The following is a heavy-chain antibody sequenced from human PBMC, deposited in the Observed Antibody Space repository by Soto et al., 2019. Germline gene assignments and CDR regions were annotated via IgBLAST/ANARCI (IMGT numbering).Heavy chain of an antibody. J-gene: IGHJ6*03. D-gene: IGHD3-16*01. CDR2: IYYSGST. CDR3: AKDRGRGGTSYYYMDV. V-gene: IGHV4-59*12. Sequence: SETLSLTCTVSGGSISSYYWSWIRQPPGKGLEWIGYIYYSGSTNYNPSLKSRVTISVDTSKNQFSLKLSSVTAEDTAVYYCAKDRGRGGTSYYYMDVWGKGTTVTVSS. CDR1: GGSISSYY.